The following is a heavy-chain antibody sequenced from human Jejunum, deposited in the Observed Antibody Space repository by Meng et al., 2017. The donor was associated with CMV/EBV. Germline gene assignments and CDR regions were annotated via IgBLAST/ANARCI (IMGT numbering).Heavy chain of an antibody. J-gene: IGHJ4*02. D-gene: IGHD6-6*01. CDR2: IYSGDSST. V-gene: IGHV3-23*03. CDR1: GFTFSDYT. CDR3: AKDKYGRSTLADY. Sequence: SGFTFSDYTMKVVRQAPGKGLEFVSVIYSGDSSTYYADSVKGRFTISRDDSKNTLYLQMNSLRAEDTAVYYCAKDKYGRSTLADYWGQGTLVTVSS.